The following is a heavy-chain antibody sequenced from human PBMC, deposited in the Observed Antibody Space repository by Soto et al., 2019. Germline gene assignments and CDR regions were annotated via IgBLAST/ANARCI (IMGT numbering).Heavy chain of an antibody. V-gene: IGHV1-46*01. J-gene: IGHJ6*02. D-gene: IGHD5-18*01. CDR3: ARVRQPYGMDV. Sequence: GASVKVSCKASGYTFTSYYRHWVRQAPGQGLEWMGIINPSGGSTSYAQKFQGRVTMTRDTSTSTVYMELSSLRSEDTAVYYCARVRQPYGMDVWGQGTTVTVSS. CDR1: GYTFTSYY. CDR2: INPSGGST.